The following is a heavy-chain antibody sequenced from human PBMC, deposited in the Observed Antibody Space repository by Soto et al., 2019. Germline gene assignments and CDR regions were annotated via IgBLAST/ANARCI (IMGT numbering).Heavy chain of an antibody. CDR2: ISGSGGST. V-gene: IGHV3-23*01. CDR3: AKDYYDSSGYYYFDY. CDR1: GFTFSSYA. D-gene: IGHD3-22*01. Sequence: VGSLRLSCAASGFTFSSYAMSWVRQAPGKGLEWVSAISGSGGSTYYADSVKGRFTISRDNSKNTLYLQMNSLRAEDTAVYYCAKDYYDSSGYYYFDYWGQGTLVTVSS. J-gene: IGHJ4*02.